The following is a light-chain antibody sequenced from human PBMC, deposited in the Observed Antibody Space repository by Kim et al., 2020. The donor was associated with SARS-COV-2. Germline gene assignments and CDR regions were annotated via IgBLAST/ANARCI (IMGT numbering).Light chain of an antibody. V-gene: IGKV1-5*03. Sequence: DIQMTQSPSTLSAFVGDRVTITCRANQTISRWLAWYQQRPGKALKLLIYTASTLESGVPSRFSDSGSGTEFTLTISSLQPDDFATYYCQQYNDFPLTFGGGTKVDIK. J-gene: IGKJ4*01. CDR1: QTISRW. CDR3: QQYNDFPLT. CDR2: TAS.